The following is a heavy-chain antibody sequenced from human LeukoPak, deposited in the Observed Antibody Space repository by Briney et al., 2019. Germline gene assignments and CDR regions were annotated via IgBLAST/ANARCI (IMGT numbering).Heavy chain of an antibody. Sequence: GASVKVSCKASGYTFTGSYIHWVRQAPGQGLELMGWINPDSGVTKYAQNFQGRVTMTRDTSISTASMEMRSLKSDDTAVYYCARDFGSSSAWYEFDYWGQGTLVTVSS. V-gene: IGHV1-2*02. J-gene: IGHJ4*02. D-gene: IGHD6-19*01. CDR1: GYTFTGSY. CDR3: ARDFGSSSAWYEFDY. CDR2: INPDSGVT.